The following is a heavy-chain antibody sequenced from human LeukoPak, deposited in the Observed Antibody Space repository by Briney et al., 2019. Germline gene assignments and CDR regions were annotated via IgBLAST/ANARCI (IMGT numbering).Heavy chain of an antibody. Sequence: GASVKVSCKVSGYTLTELSMHWVRQAPGKGLEWMGGIIPIFGTANYAQKFQGRVTMTRNTSISTAYMELSSLRSEDTAVYYCARAPEYNWNYGDYFDYWGQGTLVTVSS. CDR2: IIPIFGTA. D-gene: IGHD1-7*01. CDR1: GYTLTELS. J-gene: IGHJ4*02. V-gene: IGHV1-24*01. CDR3: ARAPEYNWNYGDYFDY.